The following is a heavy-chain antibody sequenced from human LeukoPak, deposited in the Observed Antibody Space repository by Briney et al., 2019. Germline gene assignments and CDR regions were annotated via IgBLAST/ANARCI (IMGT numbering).Heavy chain of an antibody. J-gene: IGHJ4*02. D-gene: IGHD3-3*01. CDR2: IIPIFGTA. V-gene: IGHV1-69*05. CDR1: GGTFSSYA. CDR3: ARERGRLRFLEWFFDY. Sequence: PVKVSCKASGGTFSSYAISWVRQAPGQGLEGMGRIIPIFGTANYAQKFQGRVTITTDESTSTAYMELSSLRSEDTAVYYCARERGRLRFLEWFFDYWGQGTLVTVSS.